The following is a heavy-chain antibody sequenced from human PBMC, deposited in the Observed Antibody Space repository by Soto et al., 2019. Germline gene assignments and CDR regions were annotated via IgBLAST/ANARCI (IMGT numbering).Heavy chain of an antibody. Sequence: SETLSLTCTVSGRSISSSSYYWGWIRQPPGKGLEWIGSIYYSGSTYYNPSLKSRVTISVDTSKNQFSLKLSSVTAADTAVYYCARGNRVRGVSPFDPWGQGTLVTVSS. J-gene: IGHJ5*02. D-gene: IGHD3-10*01. CDR3: ARGNRVRGVSPFDP. CDR2: IYYSGST. V-gene: IGHV4-39*01. CDR1: GRSISSSSYY.